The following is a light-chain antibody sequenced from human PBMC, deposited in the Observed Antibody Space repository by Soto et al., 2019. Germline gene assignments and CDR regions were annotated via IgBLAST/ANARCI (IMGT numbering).Light chain of an antibody. CDR2: GAH. J-gene: IGKJ1*01. Sequence: IQVTQSPASVSASLGDRVTITCRTSQSISDYLNCYQQQPGKAPKLLIYGAHTLQSGVPSRFSGSGSGTDFTLTISSLQPEDFATYYCLLDFRYFWAFGQGTKVDI. CDR3: LLDFRYFWA. V-gene: IGKV1-6*01. CDR1: QSISDY.